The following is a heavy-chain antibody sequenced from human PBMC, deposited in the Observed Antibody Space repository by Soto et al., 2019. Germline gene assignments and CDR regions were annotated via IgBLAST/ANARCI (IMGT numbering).Heavy chain of an antibody. CDR1: GFTFSDYY. CDR3: ARDRAYCSGGSCYSHEVSYYYGMDV. D-gene: IGHD2-15*01. CDR2: ISSSSSYT. V-gene: IGHV3-11*06. J-gene: IGHJ6*02. Sequence: GGSLRLSCAASGFTFSDYYMSWIRQAPGKGLEWVSYISSSSSYTNYADSVKGRDTISRDNAKNSLYLQMNSLRAEDTAVYYCARDRAYCSGGSCYSHEVSYYYGMDVWGQGTTVTVSS.